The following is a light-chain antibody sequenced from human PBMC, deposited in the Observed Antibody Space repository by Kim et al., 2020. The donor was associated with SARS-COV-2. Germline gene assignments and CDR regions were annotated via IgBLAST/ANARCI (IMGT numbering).Light chain of an antibody. CDR1: QSVSIY. V-gene: IGKV3-11*01. Sequence: PTLSLSPGARATLSGRASQSVSIYLAWYQQKAGQAPRLLISDASRRATGIPARFSGSGSGTDFTLTISNLEPEDVAVYYCQQRGAFGGGTKVDIK. CDR2: DAS. J-gene: IGKJ4*02. CDR3: QQRGA.